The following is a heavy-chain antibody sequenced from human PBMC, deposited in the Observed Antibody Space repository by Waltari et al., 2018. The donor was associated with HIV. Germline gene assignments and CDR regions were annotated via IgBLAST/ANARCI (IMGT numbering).Heavy chain of an antibody. CDR2: INPKSGVT. D-gene: IGHD3-16*01. CDR1: GYSFIAYY. CDR3: ARGFFQNDLRGLFDL. J-gene: IGHJ2*01. V-gene: IGHV1-2*06. Sequence: QVQLVQSGAEVKMPGASVRVSCKASGYSFIAYYVHWVRQAPGQGLQWMGRINPKSGVTNYPQKFQGRVSMTRDTSISTAYLEVTTLRSDDMAVYYCARGFFQNDLRGLFDLWGRGTLVTVSS.